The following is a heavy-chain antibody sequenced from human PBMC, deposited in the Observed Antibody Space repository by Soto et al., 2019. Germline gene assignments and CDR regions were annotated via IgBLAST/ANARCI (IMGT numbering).Heavy chain of an antibody. CDR3: ARPLATVTSQGWFDP. Sequence: QLQLQESGPGLVEPSETLSLTCTVSGGSISSSSYYWGWIRQPPGKGLEWIGSIYYSGSTYYNPSLKSRVTLSVDTSKNQFSLKLSSVTAADTAVYYCARPLATVTSQGWFDPWGQGTLVTVSS. J-gene: IGHJ5*02. CDR1: GGSISSSSYY. V-gene: IGHV4-39*01. D-gene: IGHD4-17*01. CDR2: IYYSGST.